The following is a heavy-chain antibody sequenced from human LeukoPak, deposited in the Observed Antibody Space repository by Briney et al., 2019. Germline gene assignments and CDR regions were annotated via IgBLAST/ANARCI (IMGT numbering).Heavy chain of an antibody. D-gene: IGHD6-19*01. V-gene: IGHV1-18*01. Sequence: ASVKVSCKASGYSFTNYGISWARQAPGQGLEWMGWISGYGGNTNYAQKFQGRVNMTTDTSTSTAYIDLRSLRSDDTAVYYCARDFPYSSGWYYYWGQGTLVTVTS. CDR3: ARDFPYSSGWYYY. CDR1: GYSFTNYG. J-gene: IGHJ4*02. CDR2: ISGYGGNT.